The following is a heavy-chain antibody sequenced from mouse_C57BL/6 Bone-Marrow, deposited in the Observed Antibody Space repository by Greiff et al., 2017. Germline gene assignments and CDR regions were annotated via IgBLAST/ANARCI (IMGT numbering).Heavy chain of an antibody. CDR1: GYAFSSSW. CDR3: ARSLRFAY. D-gene: IGHD2-12*01. V-gene: IGHV1-82*01. J-gene: IGHJ3*01. Sequence: VQLQQSGPELVKPGASVKISCKASGYAFSSSWMNWVKQRPGKGLEWIGRIYPGDGDTNYNGKFKGKATLTADKSSSTAYMQRSSLTSEDSAVYFCARSLRFAYWGQGTLVTVSA. CDR2: IYPGDGDT.